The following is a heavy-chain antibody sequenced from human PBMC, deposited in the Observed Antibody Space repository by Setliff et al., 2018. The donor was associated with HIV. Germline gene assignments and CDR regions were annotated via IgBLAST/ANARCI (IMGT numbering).Heavy chain of an antibody. CDR1: GFTFSSYS. J-gene: IGHJ4*02. CDR2: ISSSSSYI. D-gene: IGHD3-22*01. Sequence: LRLSCAASGFTFSSYSMNWVRQAPGKGLEWVSSISSSSSYIYYADSVKGRFTISRDNAKNSLYLQMNSLRAEDTAVYYCARAPWDRSSGYLVYFDYWGQGTLVTVSS. V-gene: IGHV3-21*01. CDR3: ARAPWDRSSGYLVYFDY.